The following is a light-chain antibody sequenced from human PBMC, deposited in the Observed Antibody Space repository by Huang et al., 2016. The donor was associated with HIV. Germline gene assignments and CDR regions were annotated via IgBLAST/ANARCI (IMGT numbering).Light chain of an antibody. V-gene: IGKV3-11*01. Sequence: EIVLTQSPATLSLSPGERATLSCRASQSISRYLAWYEQKPGQAPRLLIDDASNRITGVPARCSGSGSGTDFTLTISSLEPEDVAVYYCQQRSNWPRTFGQGTKVEIK. CDR2: DAS. CDR1: QSISRY. J-gene: IGKJ1*01. CDR3: QQRSNWPRT.